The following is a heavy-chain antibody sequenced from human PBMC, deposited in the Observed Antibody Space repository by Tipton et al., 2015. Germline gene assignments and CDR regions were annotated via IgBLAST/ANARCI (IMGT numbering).Heavy chain of an antibody. D-gene: IGHD6-19*01. Sequence: LSLTCTVSGGSMSSNYWSWIRQPPGKGLEWIGCIYYSGTPNYNPSLKSRVTFSADTSKNQFYLKLRSVTAADTAVYYRAELGSGGFDPWGQGTLVTVSA. V-gene: IGHV4-59*01. CDR3: AELGSGGFDP. CDR2: IYYSGTP. CDR1: GGSMSSNY. J-gene: IGHJ5*02.